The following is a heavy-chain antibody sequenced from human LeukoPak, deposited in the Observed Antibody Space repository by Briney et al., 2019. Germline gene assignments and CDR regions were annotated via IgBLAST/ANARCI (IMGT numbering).Heavy chain of an antibody. CDR3: AKGQELDDGVFDS. CDR1: GFTFSSYE. Sequence: PGGSLRLSCGASGFTFSSYEMNWVRQAPGKGLEWVSTIRGNGDRTHYADSVTGRFTISRDNSKNTLYLQMNSLRGEDSAIYYCAKGQELDDGVFDSWGQGTLVTVSS. D-gene: IGHD1-1*01. V-gene: IGHV3-23*01. J-gene: IGHJ4*02. CDR2: IRGNGDRT.